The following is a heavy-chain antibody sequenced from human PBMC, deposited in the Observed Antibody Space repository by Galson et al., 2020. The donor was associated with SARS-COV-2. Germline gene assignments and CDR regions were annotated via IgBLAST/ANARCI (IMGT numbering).Heavy chain of an antibody. Sequence: SETLSLTCTVSGGSISSSSYYWGWIRQPPGKGLEWIGSIYYSGSTYYNPSLKSRVTISVDTSKNQFSLKLSSVTAADTAVYYCARDNRGYSDDKPFDYWGQGTLVTVSS. J-gene: IGHJ4*02. CDR1: GGSISSSSYY. CDR3: ARDNRGYSDDKPFDY. CDR2: IYYSGST. D-gene: IGHD5-18*01. V-gene: IGHV4-39*07.